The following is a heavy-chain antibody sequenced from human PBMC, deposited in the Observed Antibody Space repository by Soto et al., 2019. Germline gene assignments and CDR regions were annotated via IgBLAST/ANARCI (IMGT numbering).Heavy chain of an antibody. J-gene: IGHJ4*02. CDR2: ISGGGDST. CDR3: AKTSGESYPESRVFDY. D-gene: IGHD1-26*01. V-gene: IGHV3-23*01. CDR1: EFTFSSYA. Sequence: EVQLLESGGGLVQPGGSLRLSCAASEFTFSSYAMSWVRQAPGKGLEWVSAISGGGDSTYYADSVKGRFTISRDNSKSTLYLQMNSLRAEDTAIYYCAKTSGESYPESRVFDYWGQGTRVTVSS.